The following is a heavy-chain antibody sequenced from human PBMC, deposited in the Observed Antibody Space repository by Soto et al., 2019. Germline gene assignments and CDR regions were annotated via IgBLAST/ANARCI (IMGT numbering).Heavy chain of an antibody. V-gene: IGHV4-59*08. CDR3: ARRNYYYGMDV. Sequence: LETLPLTCTFSGGSSSSYYWSWIRQPPGKGLEWIGYIYYSGSTNYNPSLKSRVTISVDTSKNQFSLKLSSVTAADTAVYYCARRNYYYGMDVWGQGTTVTVSS. CDR1: GGSSSSYY. J-gene: IGHJ6*02. CDR2: IYYSGST.